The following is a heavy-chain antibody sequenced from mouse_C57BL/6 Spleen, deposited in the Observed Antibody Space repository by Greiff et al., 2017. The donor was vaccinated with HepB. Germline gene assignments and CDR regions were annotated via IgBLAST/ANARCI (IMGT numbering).Heavy chain of an antibody. Sequence: ESGPGLVAPSQSLSITCTVSGFSLTSYGVHWVRQPPGKGLEWLVVIWSDGSTTYNSALKSRLSISKDNSKSQVFLKMNSLQTDDTAMYYCARAYYSNYDAMDYWGQGTSVTVSS. J-gene: IGHJ4*01. V-gene: IGHV2-6*03. CDR2: IWSDGST. CDR1: GFSLTSYG. CDR3: ARAYYSNYDAMDY. D-gene: IGHD2-5*01.